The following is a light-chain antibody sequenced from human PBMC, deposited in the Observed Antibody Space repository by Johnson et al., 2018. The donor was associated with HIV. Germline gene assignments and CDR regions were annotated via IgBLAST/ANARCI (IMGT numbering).Light chain of an antibody. J-gene: IGLJ1*01. V-gene: IGLV1-51*01. CDR3: GTWDSSLSAGPFYV. CDR2: DNN. Sequence: QSVLTQPPSVSAAPGQKVTISCSGSTSTIGNNYVSWYQVLPGTAPKLLIYDNNKRPSGIPDRFSGSKSGTSATLGITGLQTGDEADYYCGTWDSSLSAGPFYVFGTGTKVTVL. CDR1: TSTIGNNY.